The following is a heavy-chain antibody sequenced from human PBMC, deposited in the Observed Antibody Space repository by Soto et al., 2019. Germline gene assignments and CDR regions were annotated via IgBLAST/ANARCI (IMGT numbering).Heavy chain of an antibody. V-gene: IGHV3-33*01. Sequence: QVQLVESGGGVVQPGRSLRLSCAASGFTFSSYGMHWVRQAPGKGLEWVAVIWYDGSNKYYADSVKGRFTISRDNSKNTLYLQMRSLRAEDTAVYYCARSREWLSLDWFDPWGQGTLVTVSS. D-gene: IGHD3-3*01. J-gene: IGHJ5*02. CDR3: ARSREWLSLDWFDP. CDR1: GFTFSSYG. CDR2: IWYDGSNK.